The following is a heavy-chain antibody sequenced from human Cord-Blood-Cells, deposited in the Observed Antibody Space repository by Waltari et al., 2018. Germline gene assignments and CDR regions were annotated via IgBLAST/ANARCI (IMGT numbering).Heavy chain of an antibody. V-gene: IGHV4-34*01. CDR1: GGSFSGYY. Sequence: QVQLQQWGAGLLKPSETLSLTCAVSGGSFSGYYWSWIRPPPGKGLEWIGEITHSGSTNYNPSLKSRVTISVDTSKNQFSLKLSSVTAADTAVYYCARGVRITIFGVVINHYYYYGMDVWGQGTTVTVSS. CDR2: ITHSGST. J-gene: IGHJ6*02. CDR3: ARGVRITIFGVVINHYYYYGMDV. D-gene: IGHD3-3*01.